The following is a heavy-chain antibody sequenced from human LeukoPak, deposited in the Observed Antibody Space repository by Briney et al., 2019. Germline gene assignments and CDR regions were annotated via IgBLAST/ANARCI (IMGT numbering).Heavy chain of an antibody. CDR1: GFIFSDFA. V-gene: IGHV3-23*01. D-gene: IGHD6-13*01. CDR3: AKRSAIPAAPYSSSWYYFDY. CDR2: IGGTGGDT. Sequence: PGGSLRLSCAASGFIFSDFAMNWVRQAPGKGLEWVSVIGGTGGDTYYADSVKGRFTISRDNSKNTLYLQMNSLRAEDTAVYYCAKRSAIPAAPYSSSWYYFDYWGQGTLVTVSS. J-gene: IGHJ4*02.